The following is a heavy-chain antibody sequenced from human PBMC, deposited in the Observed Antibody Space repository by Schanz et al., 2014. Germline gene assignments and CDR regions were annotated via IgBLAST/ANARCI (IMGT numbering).Heavy chain of an antibody. CDR3: ARLGVGDKAYYYYGTDV. CDR1: GVSIGGYY. CDR2: IFFSGST. Sequence: QVQLQESGPGLVKPSETLSLTCTVSGVSIGGYYWSWIRQPPGKGLEWIGYIFFSGSTTYNPSFHGRVPISEDLPKTQFARTLSSGTAADTAVYYCARLGVGDKAYYYYGTDVWGQGTTVLVSS. J-gene: IGHJ6*02. D-gene: IGHD1-26*01. V-gene: IGHV4-59*08.